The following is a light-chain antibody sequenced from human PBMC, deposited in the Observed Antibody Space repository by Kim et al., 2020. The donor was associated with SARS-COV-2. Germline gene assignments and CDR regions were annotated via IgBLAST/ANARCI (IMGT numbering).Light chain of an antibody. Sequence: VSPGERATLSCRASQSVGSHLAWYQQKPGQAPRLLIYGASTRATGVPARLSGSGSGTEFTLTISSLQSEDLATYFCQQYNNWPLTFGGGTKVDIK. V-gene: IGKV3-15*01. CDR2: GAS. CDR3: QQYNNWPLT. J-gene: IGKJ4*01. CDR1: QSVGSH.